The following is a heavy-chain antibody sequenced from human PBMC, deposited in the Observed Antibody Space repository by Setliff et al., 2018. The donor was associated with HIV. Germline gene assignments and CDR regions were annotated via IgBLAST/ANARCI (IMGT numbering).Heavy chain of an antibody. Sequence: GASLKISCAASGFTFSAHGMHWVRQAPGKGLEWVTFINYDDNYEYYADSVKGRFTISRDNSKSTVDLQMTSLTAEDTAVYYCVKDGDYRNGDYDAFDIWGQGTMVTVSS. CDR3: VKDGDYRNGDYDAFDI. CDR2: INYDDNYE. D-gene: IGHD4-17*01. J-gene: IGHJ3*02. V-gene: IGHV3-30*02. CDR1: GFTFSAHG.